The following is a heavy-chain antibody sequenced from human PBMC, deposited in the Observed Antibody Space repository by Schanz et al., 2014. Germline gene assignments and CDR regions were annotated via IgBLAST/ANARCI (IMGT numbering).Heavy chain of an antibody. Sequence: EVQLVESGGVLVQPGGSLKLSCAASGFIFSSYAMTWVRQAPGKGLEWVSVIYSDGRTYYGDSVKGRFTISRDNSKNTLYLQMNSLRDEDTAMYYCAKVGPYSGSLGAFDIWGQGTMVTVSS. CDR3: AKVGPYSGSLGAFDI. V-gene: IGHV3-23*03. D-gene: IGHD1-26*01. J-gene: IGHJ3*02. CDR1: GFIFSSYA. CDR2: IYSDGRT.